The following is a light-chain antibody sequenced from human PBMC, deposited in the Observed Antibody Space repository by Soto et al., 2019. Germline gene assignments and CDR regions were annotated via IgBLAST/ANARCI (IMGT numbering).Light chain of an antibody. J-gene: IGKJ1*01. Sequence: DIQMTQSPSTLSASVGDRVTITCRASQSISSGLAWYQQKPGKAPKLLIYKASSLESGVPSRFSGSGSGTEFTLTISSLQPDDFATYYCQQYSSYSWTFGQGTKVDIK. CDR3: QQYSSYSWT. CDR1: QSISSG. V-gene: IGKV1-5*03. CDR2: KAS.